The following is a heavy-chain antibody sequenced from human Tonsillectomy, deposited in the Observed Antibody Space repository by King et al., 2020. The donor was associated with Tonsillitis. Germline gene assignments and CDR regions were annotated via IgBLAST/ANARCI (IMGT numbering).Heavy chain of an antibody. CDR2: FSWNSGSI. CDR1: GFTFDDYA. CDR3: AKDVGVAARPWYFDL. D-gene: IGHD6-6*01. Sequence: EVQLVESGGGLVQPGRSLRLSCAASGFTFDDYAMHWVRQAPGKGLEWVSGFSWNSGSIGYADSVKGRFTISRDNAKNSLYLQMNSLRAEETALYYCAKDVGVAARPWYFDLWGRGTLVTVSS. V-gene: IGHV3-9*01. J-gene: IGHJ2*01.